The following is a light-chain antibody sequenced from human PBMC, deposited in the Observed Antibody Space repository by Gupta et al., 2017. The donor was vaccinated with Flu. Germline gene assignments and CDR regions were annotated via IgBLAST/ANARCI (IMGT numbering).Light chain of an antibody. J-gene: IGKJ4*01. Sequence: PGERATLSCSASQSVSSYLAWYQQKPGQAPRLLIYDASNRATGIPPRFSGSASGTDFTLTISSLEPEDFAFYYCQQRSNWLTFGGGTKVEIK. V-gene: IGKV3-11*01. CDR3: QQRSNWLT. CDR1: QSVSSY. CDR2: DAS.